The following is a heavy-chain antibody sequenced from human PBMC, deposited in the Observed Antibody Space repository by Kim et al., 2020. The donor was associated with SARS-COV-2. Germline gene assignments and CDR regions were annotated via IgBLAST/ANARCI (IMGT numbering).Heavy chain of an antibody. CDR2: IIPILGIA. J-gene: IGHJ4*02. Sequence: ASVKVSCKASGGTFSSYAISWVRQAPGQGLEWMGRIIPILGIANYAQKFQGRVTITADKSTSTAYMELSSLRSEDTAVYYCARALRFDWLSTYYFDYWGQGTLVTVSS. CDR3: ARALRFDWLSTYYFDY. D-gene: IGHD3-9*01. CDR1: GGTFSSYA. V-gene: IGHV1-69*04.